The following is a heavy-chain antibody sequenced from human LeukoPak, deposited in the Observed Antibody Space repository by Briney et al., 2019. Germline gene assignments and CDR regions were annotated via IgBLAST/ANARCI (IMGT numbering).Heavy chain of an antibody. J-gene: IGHJ6*03. CDR3: ARDRDTSGRYYYYMDV. CDR1: GGSVSSGTDY. CDR2: IYHSGGT. D-gene: IGHD3-22*01. V-gene: IGHV4-61*01. Sequence: SEILSLTCTVSGGSVSSGTDYWNWLRQPPGKGLEWIGYIYHSGGTNYNPSLKSRVTILVDTSKNQISLKLSSVTAADTAVYYCARDRDTSGRYYYYMDVWGKGTTVTVSS.